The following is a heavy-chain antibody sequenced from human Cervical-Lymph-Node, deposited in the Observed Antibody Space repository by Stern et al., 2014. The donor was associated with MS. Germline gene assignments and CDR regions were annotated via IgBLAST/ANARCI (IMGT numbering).Heavy chain of an antibody. CDR1: GFTFGNYW. J-gene: IGHJ4*02. Sequence: VQLVESGGGLVQPGGSLRLSCAVSGFTFGNYWMHWVRQPPGKGLGWVSRLNFHGNITTYPDSVEGRFTISRANAKNTLYLQMNSLRAEDTAVYYCARDAGRGLDYWGQGTLVTVS. V-gene: IGHV3-74*01. CDR3: ARDAGRGLDY. D-gene: IGHD5-12*01. CDR2: LNFHGNIT.